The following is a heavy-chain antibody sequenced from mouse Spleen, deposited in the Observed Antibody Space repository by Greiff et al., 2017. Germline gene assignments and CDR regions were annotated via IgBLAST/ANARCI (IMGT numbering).Heavy chain of an antibody. J-gene: IGHJ3*01. D-gene: IGHD2-12*01. CDR2: ISSGGSYT. CDR3: ARDDSWFAY. V-gene: IGHV5-9-1*01. CDR1: GFTFSSYA. Sequence: EVKLVESGGGLVKPGGSLKLSCAASGFTFSSYAMSWVRQTPEKRLEWVATISSGGSYTYYPDSVKGRFTISRDNAKNTLYLQMSSLRSEDTAMYYCARDDSWFAYWGQGTLVTVSA.